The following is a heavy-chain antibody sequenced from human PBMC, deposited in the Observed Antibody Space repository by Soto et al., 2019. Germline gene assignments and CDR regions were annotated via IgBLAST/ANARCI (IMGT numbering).Heavy chain of an antibody. J-gene: IGHJ4*02. D-gene: IGHD1-1*01. CDR2: IYYRGNA. V-gene: IGHV4-39*01. CDR1: DDFIKSYKYY. Sequence: SETLCLNCSVSDDFIKSYKYYWGWIRQPPGKGLEWIGSIYYRGNAYYNPSLQTRVTISLDKSKSQFSLKLNSVTAADSAVYFCARLEGLATISYYFDVWGPGALVTVSS. CDR3: ARLEGLATISYYFDV.